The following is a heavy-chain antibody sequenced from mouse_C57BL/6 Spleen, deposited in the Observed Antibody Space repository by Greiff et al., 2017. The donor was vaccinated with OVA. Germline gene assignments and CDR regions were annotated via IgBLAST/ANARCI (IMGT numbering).Heavy chain of an antibody. V-gene: IGHV1-64*01. D-gene: IGHD1-1*01. CDR3: ARVYGSSSDY. CDR1: GYTFTSYW. J-gene: IGHJ2*01. CDR2: IHPNSGST. Sequence: VQLQQPGAELVKPGASVKLSCKASGYTFTSYWMHWVKQRPGQGLEWIGMIHPNSGSTNYNEKFKSKATLTVDKSSSTAYMQLSSLTSGDSAVYCCARVYGSSSDYWGQGTTLTVSS.